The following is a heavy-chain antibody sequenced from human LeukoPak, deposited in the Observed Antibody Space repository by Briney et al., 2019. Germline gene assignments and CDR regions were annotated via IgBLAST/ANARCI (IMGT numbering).Heavy chain of an antibody. V-gene: IGHV5-51*01. CDR2: IYPGDSDT. Sequence: GESLKISCKGSGYRFTSYWIGRVRQMPGKGLEWMGIIYPGDSDTRYRPSFQGQVTISADKSISTAYLQWSSLKASDTAMYYCARLWTAAGNNVDYWGQGTLVTVSS. CDR3: ARLWTAAGNNVDY. D-gene: IGHD6-13*01. CDR1: GYRFTSYW. J-gene: IGHJ4*02.